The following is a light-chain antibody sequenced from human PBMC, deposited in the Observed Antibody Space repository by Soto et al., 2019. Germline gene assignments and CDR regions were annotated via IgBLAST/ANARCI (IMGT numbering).Light chain of an antibody. J-gene: IGKJ4*01. V-gene: IGKV1-33*01. CDR1: QDSDKY. CDR2: DAS. CDR3: QQLNSYPLT. Sequence: DIQMTQSPSSLSASVGDRVTITCQASQDSDKYLSWYQQKPGKAPELLIYDASNLETGVPSRFSGSESGTEFTLTISSLQPEDFAVYYCQQLNSYPLTFGGGTKVEI.